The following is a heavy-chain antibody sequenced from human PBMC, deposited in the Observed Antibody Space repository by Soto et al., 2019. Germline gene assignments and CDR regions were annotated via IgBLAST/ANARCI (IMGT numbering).Heavy chain of an antibody. J-gene: IGHJ6*03. Sequence: ASVKVSCKASGYTFTSYGISWVRQAPGQGLEWMGWISVYNGNTNYAQKLQGRVTMTTDTSTSTAYMELRSLRSDDTAVYYCARGNGDIVVVPAVDYYYYYMDVWGKGTTVTVSS. CDR2: ISVYNGNT. CDR1: GYTFTSYG. V-gene: IGHV1-18*01. CDR3: ARGNGDIVVVPAVDYYYYYMDV. D-gene: IGHD2-2*01.